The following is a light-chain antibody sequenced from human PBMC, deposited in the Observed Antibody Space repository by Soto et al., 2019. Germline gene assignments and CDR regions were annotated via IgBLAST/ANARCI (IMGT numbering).Light chain of an antibody. CDR2: ANH. CDR3: AAWDDSLSGWV. Sequence: QPVLTQPPSASGTPGLRVTISCSGGSSNIGGNTVNWYQQLPGTAPKLLIYANHERPSGVPDRFSGSKSGTSASLAISGLQSEDEADYYCAAWDDSLSGWVFGGGTKLTVL. CDR1: SSNIGGNT. J-gene: IGLJ3*02. V-gene: IGLV1-44*01.